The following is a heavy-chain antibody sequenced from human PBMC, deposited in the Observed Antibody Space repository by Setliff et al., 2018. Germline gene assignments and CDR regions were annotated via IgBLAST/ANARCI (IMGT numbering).Heavy chain of an antibody. D-gene: IGHD3-10*01. CDR1: GGSISSSSYY. CDR2: IYYSGST. J-gene: IGHJ5*02. V-gene: IGHV4-39*07. Sequence: SETLSLTCTVSGGSISSSSYYWGWIRQPPGKGLEWIGSIYYSGSTYYNPSLKSRVTISVDTSKNQFSLKLSSVTAADTAVYYCARIHLLLWFGELLSGWFDPWGQGTLITVSS. CDR3: ARIHLLLWFGELLSGWFDP.